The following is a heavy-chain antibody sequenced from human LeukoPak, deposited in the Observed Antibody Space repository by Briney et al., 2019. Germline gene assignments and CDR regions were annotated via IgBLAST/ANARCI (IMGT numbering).Heavy chain of an antibody. CDR1: GGSFSGYY. CDR3: ARGSTVMDAFDI. V-gene: IGHV4-34*01. Sequence: SETLSLTCAVYGGSFSGYYWSWIRQPPGKGLEWIGEINHSGSTNYNPSLESRVTISVDTSKNQFSLKLSSVTAADTAVYYCARGSTVMDAFDIWGQGTMVTVSS. J-gene: IGHJ3*02. CDR2: INHSGST. D-gene: IGHD4-17*01.